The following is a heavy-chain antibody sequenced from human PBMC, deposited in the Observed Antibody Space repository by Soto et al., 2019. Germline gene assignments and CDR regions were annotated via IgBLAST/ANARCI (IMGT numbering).Heavy chain of an antibody. CDR1: GFTFSSYA. D-gene: IGHD3-9*01. Sequence: GGSLRLSCAASGFTFSSYAMGWVRQAPGKGLEWVSAISGSGGSTYYADSVKGRFTISRDNSKNTLYLQMNSLRAEDTAVYYCAKADYDILTGLDGMDVWGQGTTVTVSS. V-gene: IGHV3-23*01. CDR2: ISGSGGST. CDR3: AKADYDILTGLDGMDV. J-gene: IGHJ6*02.